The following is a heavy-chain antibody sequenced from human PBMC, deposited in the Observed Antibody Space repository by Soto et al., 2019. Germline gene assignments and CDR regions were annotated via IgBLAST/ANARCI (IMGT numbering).Heavy chain of an antibody. D-gene: IGHD4-17*01. V-gene: IGHV3-30-3*01. Sequence: GGSLRLSCAASGFTFSSYAMHWVRQAPGKGLEWVAVISYDGSNKYYADSVKGRFTISRDNSKNTLYLQMNSLRAEDTAVYYCARDFDYGDYVGAFDIWGQGTMVTVSS. CDR1: GFTFSSYA. CDR2: ISYDGSNK. J-gene: IGHJ3*02. CDR3: ARDFDYGDYVGAFDI.